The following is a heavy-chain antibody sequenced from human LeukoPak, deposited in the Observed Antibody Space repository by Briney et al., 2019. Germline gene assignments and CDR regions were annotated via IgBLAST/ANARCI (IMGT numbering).Heavy chain of an antibody. CDR2: ISGSGGST. CDR3: AKYRDRELLTRDFDY. J-gene: IGHJ4*02. V-gene: IGHV3-23*01. D-gene: IGHD3-10*01. CDR1: GFTFSSYA. Sequence: PGGSLRLSCAASGFTFSSYAMSWVRQAPGKGLEWVSAISGSGGSTYYADSVKGRFTISRDNSKNTLYLQMNSLRAEDTAVYYCAKYRDRELLTRDFDYWGQGTLVTVSS.